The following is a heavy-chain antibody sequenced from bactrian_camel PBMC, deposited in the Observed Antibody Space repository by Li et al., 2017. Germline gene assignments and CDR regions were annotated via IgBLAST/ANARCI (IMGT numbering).Heavy chain of an antibody. Sequence: VQLVESGGGLVQPGGSLRLPCAASGFTFSDYYMSWVRQAPGKGLEWVSSISRHGVSTYYADSVKGRFTISQDNAKNTLYLQMNRLETGDTAVYYCAPDPRGSGYCGQGTQVTVS. CDR3: APDPRGSGY. V-gene: IGHV3S40*01. CDR1: GFTFSDYY. J-gene: IGHJ4*01. D-gene: IGHD3*01. CDR2: ISRHGVST.